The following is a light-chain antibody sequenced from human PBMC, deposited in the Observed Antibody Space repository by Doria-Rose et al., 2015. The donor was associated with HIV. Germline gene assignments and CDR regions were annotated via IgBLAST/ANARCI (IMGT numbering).Light chain of an antibody. CDR3: HQYGTSWT. CDR1: QSFSSTY. J-gene: IGKJ1*01. Sequence: DIALTRSPGTLSLSPGERATLSCRASQSFSSTYLAWYQQKPGQAPSLLIYDGSTRATGIPDRFSASGSGTDFTLTINRLEPEDFALYYCHQYGTSWTFGQGTKVEI. V-gene: IGKV3-20*01. CDR2: DGS.